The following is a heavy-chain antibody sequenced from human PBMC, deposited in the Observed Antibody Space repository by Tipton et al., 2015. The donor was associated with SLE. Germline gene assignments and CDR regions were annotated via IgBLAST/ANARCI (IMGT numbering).Heavy chain of an antibody. D-gene: IGHD3-3*01. J-gene: IGHJ5*02. V-gene: IGHV4-59*01. CDR2: IYYSGST. Sequence: PGLVKPSETLSLTCTVSGGSISSYYWSWIRQPPGKGLEWIGYIYYSGSTNYNPSLKSRVTISVDTSKNQFSLKLSSVTAADTAVYYCARGTDFWSATGWFDPWGQGTLVTVSS. CDR3: ARGTDFWSATGWFDP. CDR1: GGSISSYY.